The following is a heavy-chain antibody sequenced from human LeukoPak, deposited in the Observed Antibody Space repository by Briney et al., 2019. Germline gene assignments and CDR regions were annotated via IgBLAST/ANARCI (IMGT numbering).Heavy chain of an antibody. Sequence: GESLKISCKGSGYSCTNYWIGWVRQMPGKGPEWMGIIYPGDSDTRYSPSFQRQVPISADKSISTAYLQWSSLKASDTAMYYCARHLRLWQNWFDPWGQGTLVTVSS. J-gene: IGHJ5*02. CDR1: GYSCTNYW. D-gene: IGHD5-18*01. V-gene: IGHV5-51*01. CDR2: IYPGDSDT. CDR3: ARHLRLWQNWFDP.